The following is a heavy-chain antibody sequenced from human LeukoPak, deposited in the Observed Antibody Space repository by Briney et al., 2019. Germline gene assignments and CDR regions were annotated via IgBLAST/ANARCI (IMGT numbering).Heavy chain of an antibody. CDR3: ARDVYDILTGDAGVDY. J-gene: IGHJ4*02. CDR2: ISSSSSYI. Sequence: GGSLRLSCAASGFTFSSYSMSWVRQAPGKGLEWVSSISSSSSYIYYADSVKGRFTISRDNAKNSLYLQMNSLRAEDTAVYYCARDVYDILTGDAGVDYWGQGTLVTVSS. V-gene: IGHV3-21*01. D-gene: IGHD3-9*01. CDR1: GFTFSSYS.